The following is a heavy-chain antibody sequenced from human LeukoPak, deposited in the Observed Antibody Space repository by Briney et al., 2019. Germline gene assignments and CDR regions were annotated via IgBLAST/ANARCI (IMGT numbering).Heavy chain of an antibody. CDR1: GGSISSYY. CDR3: ARHADSSGYLDAFDI. D-gene: IGHD3-22*01. V-gene: IGHV4-4*07. CDR2: IYTSGST. Sequence: SETLSLTCTVSGGSISSYYWSWIRQPAGKGLEWIGRIYTSGSTNYNPSLKSRVTMSVDTSKNQFSLKLSSVTAADTAVYYCARHADSSGYLDAFDIWGQGTMVTVSS. J-gene: IGHJ3*02.